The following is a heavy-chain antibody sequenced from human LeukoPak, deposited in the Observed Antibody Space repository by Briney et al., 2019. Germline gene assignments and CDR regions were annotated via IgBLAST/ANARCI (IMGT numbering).Heavy chain of an antibody. Sequence: GGSLRLSCAASGFTFSSYWMSWVRQAPGKGLEWVANIKRDGSDKYYVDSVKGRFTISRDNAKNSLYLQMNSLRAEDTAVYYCAREQYGDHFDYWGQGTLVTVSS. D-gene: IGHD4-17*01. V-gene: IGHV3-7*03. CDR1: GFTFSSYW. J-gene: IGHJ4*02. CDR2: IKRDGSDK. CDR3: AREQYGDHFDY.